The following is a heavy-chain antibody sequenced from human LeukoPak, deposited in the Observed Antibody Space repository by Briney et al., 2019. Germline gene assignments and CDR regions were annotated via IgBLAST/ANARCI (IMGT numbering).Heavy chain of an antibody. CDR2: IKSKSDDGTT. J-gene: IGHJ1*01. Sequence: GGSLRLSCAASGFTFSYAWMSWVRQAPGKGLEWVGRIKSKSDDGTTDYAAPVKGRFTFSRDDSINTLYLQMNSLQIEDTAVYYGTTPPLRYCSSDSRYFYIHLCGQGTLVPVSS. CDR3: TTPPLRYCSSDSRYFYIHL. CDR1: GFTFSYAW. D-gene: IGHD2-2*01. V-gene: IGHV3-15*01.